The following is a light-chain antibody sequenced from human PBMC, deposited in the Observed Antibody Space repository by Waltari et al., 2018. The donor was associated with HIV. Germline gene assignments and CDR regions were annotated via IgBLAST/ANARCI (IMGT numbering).Light chain of an antibody. CDR3: TSYISGTSPV. J-gene: IGLJ2*01. CDR1: ALNDTEH. CDR2: EVT. Sequence: QSALTQPASVSGSPGQSITISCALNDTEHVSWYQRHPGKAPKVIIYEVTNRPSGLSNRFSGSKSGNTATLTISGLQPEDEADYFCTSYISGTSPVFGRGTRVTVL. V-gene: IGLV2-14*01.